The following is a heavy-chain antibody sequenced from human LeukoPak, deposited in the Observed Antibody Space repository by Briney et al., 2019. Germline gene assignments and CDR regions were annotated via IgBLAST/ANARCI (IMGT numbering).Heavy chain of an antibody. D-gene: IGHD3-22*01. J-gene: IGHJ4*02. V-gene: IGHV3-53*01. CDR2: IYSDNT. Sequence: GGSLRLSCTVSGFTVSSNSMSWVRQAPGKGLEWVSFIYSDNTHYSDSVKGRFTISRDNSKNTLYLQMNSLRAEDTAVYYCARDKYYYDSSGSIRFDYWGQGTLVTASS. CDR3: ARDKYYYDSSGSIRFDY. CDR1: GFTVSSNS.